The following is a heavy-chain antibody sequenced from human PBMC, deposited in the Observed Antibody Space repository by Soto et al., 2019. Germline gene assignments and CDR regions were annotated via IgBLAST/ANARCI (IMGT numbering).Heavy chain of an antibody. CDR2: ISFDGSTE. J-gene: IGHJ6*03. D-gene: IGHD3-10*01. V-gene: IGHV3-30-3*01. CDR1: GFTFISYA. CDR3: AKDIRTGTFGGFDYYYYMDV. Sequence: PGGSLRLSCAASGFTFISYAMHWVRKAPGKGLEWVAVISFDGSTEYYADSVKGRFTISRDNAKNSLYLQMNSLRAEDTALYYCAKDIRTGTFGGFDYYYYMDVWGKGTTVTVSS.